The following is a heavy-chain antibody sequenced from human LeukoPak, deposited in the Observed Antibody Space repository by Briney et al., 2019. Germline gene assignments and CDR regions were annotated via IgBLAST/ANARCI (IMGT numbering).Heavy chain of an antibody. CDR3: ASGDYSSGLDAFDI. V-gene: IGHV4-39*01. D-gene: IGHD3-22*01. CDR1: GGSISSSSYY. CDR2: IYYSGST. J-gene: IGHJ3*02. Sequence: SETLSLTCTVSGGSISSSSYYWGWIRQPPGKGLEWIGSIYYSGSTYYNPSLKSRVTISVDTSKNQSSLKLSSVTAADTAVYYCASGDYSSGLDAFDIWGQGTMVTVSS.